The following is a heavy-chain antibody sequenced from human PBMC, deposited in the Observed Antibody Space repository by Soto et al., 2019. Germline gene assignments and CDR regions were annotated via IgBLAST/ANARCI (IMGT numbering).Heavy chain of an antibody. CDR3: THHGYYSYGMDV. Sequence: QITLKESGPTLVRPTQTLTLTCTFSGFSLSTSGVGVGWIRQSPGKALEWLALIFWDDDKRYSPSLKSRLSITKCTSTTQVVLTMTKMDPVDAGTYYCTHHGYYSYGMDVWGQGTTVTVSS. J-gene: IGHJ6*02. CDR1: GFSLSTSGVG. CDR2: IFWDDDK. V-gene: IGHV2-5*02.